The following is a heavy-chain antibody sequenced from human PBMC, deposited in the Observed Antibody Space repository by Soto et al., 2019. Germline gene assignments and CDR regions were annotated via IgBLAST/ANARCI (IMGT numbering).Heavy chain of an antibody. CDR2: ISGYSGNT. D-gene: IGHD5-18*01. CDR3: ARDIYGYVDAFDL. V-gene: IGHV1-18*01. Sequence: ASVKVSCKASGYTFSSYHINWVRQAPVQGLEWMGWISGYSGNTNYAQSLQGRVTMTTDTSTSTAYMELRSLRSDDTAVYYCARDIYGYVDAFDLWGQGTMVTVSS. CDR1: GYTFSSYH. J-gene: IGHJ3*01.